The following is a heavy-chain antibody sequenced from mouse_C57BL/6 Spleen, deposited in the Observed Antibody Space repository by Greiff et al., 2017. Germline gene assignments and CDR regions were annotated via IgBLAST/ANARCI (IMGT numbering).Heavy chain of an antibody. CDR3: ARHGSSYGYFDV. D-gene: IGHD1-1*01. Sequence: QVQLQQPGTELVKPGASVKLSCKASGYTFTSYWMHWVKQRPGQGLEWIGNINPSNGGTNYNEKFKSKATLTVDKSSTTAYMQLSSLTSEDSAVYYCARHGSSYGYFDVWGTGTTVTVSS. CDR1: GYTFTSYW. CDR2: INPSNGGT. V-gene: IGHV1-53*01. J-gene: IGHJ1*03.